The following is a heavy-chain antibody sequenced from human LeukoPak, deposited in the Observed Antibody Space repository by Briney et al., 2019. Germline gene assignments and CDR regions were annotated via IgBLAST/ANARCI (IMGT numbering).Heavy chain of an antibody. D-gene: IGHD3-10*01. Sequence: SETLSLTCTVSGGSISSSSYYWGWIRQPPGKGLEWIGSIYYSGSTYYNPSLKSRVTISVDTSKNQFSLKLSSVTAADTAVYYCARDPGFGELLSTEIFDIWGQGTMVTVSS. V-gene: IGHV4-39*07. CDR1: GGSISSSSYY. CDR3: ARDPGFGELLSTEIFDI. CDR2: IYYSGST. J-gene: IGHJ3*02.